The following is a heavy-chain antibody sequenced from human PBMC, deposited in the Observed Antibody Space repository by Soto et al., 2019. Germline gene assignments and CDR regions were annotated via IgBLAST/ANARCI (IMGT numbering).Heavy chain of an antibody. V-gene: IGHV1-69*02. J-gene: IGHJ4*02. CDR1: GGTFSSYT. D-gene: IGHD3-10*01. Sequence: QVQLVQSGAEVKKPGSSVKVSCKASGGTFSSYTISWVRQAPGQGLEWMGRIIPILGIANYAQKFQGRVTITADKSRNTAYMELSSLRSDDTAVYYGASGCDGSGSWGFDYWGQGTLVTVSS. CDR2: IIPILGIA. CDR3: ASGCDGSGSWGFDY.